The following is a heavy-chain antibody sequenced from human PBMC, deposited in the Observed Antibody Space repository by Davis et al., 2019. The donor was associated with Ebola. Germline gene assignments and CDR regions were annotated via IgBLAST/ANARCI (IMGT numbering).Heavy chain of an antibody. CDR2: IWYDGSNK. V-gene: IGHV3-33*08. CDR1: GFTFSSYS. Sequence: GESLKISCAASGFTFSSYSMSMNWVRQAPGKGLEWVAVIWYDGSNKYYADSVKGRFTISRDNSKNTLYLQMNSLRAEDTAVYYCARDGIAVADWGWFDPWGQGTLVTVSS. CDR3: ARDGIAVADWGWFDP. D-gene: IGHD6-19*01. J-gene: IGHJ5*02.